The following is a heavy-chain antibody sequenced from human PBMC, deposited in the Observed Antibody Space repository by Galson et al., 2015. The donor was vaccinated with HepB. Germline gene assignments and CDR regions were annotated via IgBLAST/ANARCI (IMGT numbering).Heavy chain of an antibody. J-gene: IGHJ4*02. D-gene: IGHD6-19*01. V-gene: IGHV3-23*01. CDR2: IGTRGGT. CDR1: GFTFSSYA. CDR3: AKGDSSAWPYCFDS. Sequence: SLRLSCAASGFTFSSYAMGWVRQAPGKGLELVSSIGTRGGTDYADFVKGRFTISSDNSKNTLYLQMDSLRAEDTAIFYCAKGDSSAWPYCFDSWGQGTLVTVSS.